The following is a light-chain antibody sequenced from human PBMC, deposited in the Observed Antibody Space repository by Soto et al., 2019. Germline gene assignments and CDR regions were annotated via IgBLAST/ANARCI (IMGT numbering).Light chain of an antibody. CDR2: DAS. CDR1: QSVSSY. J-gene: IGKJ4*01. V-gene: IGKV3-11*01. Sequence: EIVLTQSPATLSLSPGERVTLSCRASQSVSSYFAWYQQKPGLAPRLLIYDASTRAAGIPARFSGSGSGTEFTLTISSLEPDDFAVYYCQQRSGWPLTFGGGTKVEIK. CDR3: QQRSGWPLT.